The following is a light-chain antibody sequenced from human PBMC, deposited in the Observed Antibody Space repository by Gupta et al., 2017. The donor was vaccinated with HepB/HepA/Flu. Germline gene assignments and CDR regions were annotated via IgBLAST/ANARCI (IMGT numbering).Light chain of an antibody. CDR1: QSVGAW. CDR2: KAS. Sequence: DIQMTQPHSTLSASVGDRVTMTCRASQSVGAWLAWYQQKPGKAPSLLIYKASCLESGVPSRFSGSGSGTDFTLTITSLQPDDFATYYCQHYSTYPWTFGQGTKVDIK. CDR3: QHYSTYPWT. V-gene: IGKV1-5*03. J-gene: IGKJ1*01.